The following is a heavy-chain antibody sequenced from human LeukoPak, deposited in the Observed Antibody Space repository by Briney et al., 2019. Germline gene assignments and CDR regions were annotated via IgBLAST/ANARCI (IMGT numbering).Heavy chain of an antibody. CDR3: AKDRFRKAVAGRPFY. CDR1: GFTFSNYG. V-gene: IGHV3-30*18. CDR2: ISHDGTDK. Sequence: PGGSLRLSCAASGFTFSNYGMHWVRQAPGKGLEWAAVISHDGTDKYYADPVKGRFTISRDNSKNTLFLQMNSLRAEDTAVYYCAKDRFRKAVAGRPFYWGQGTLVTVSS. J-gene: IGHJ4*02. D-gene: IGHD6-19*01.